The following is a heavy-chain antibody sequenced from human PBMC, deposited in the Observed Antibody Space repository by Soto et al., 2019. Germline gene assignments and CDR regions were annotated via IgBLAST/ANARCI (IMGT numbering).Heavy chain of an antibody. J-gene: IGHJ1*01. V-gene: IGHV3-20*04. Sequence: GGSLRLSCAASGFTFDDYGMSWVRQAPGKGLEWVSGINWNGGSTGYADSVKGRFTISGDNAKNSLYLQMNSLRAEDTALYYCARARRTESHEYSSGYTAEYFHYWGQGSLVTVSS. CDR3: ARARRTESHEYSSGYTAEYFHY. CDR1: GFTFDDYG. CDR2: INWNGGST. D-gene: IGHD3-22*01.